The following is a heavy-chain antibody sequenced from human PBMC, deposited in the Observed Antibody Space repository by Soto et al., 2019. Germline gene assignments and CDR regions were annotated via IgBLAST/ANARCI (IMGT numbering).Heavy chain of an antibody. CDR2: IIPIFGTA. CDR1: GDTFSSYA. V-gene: IGHV1-69*01. CDR3: AREDMVRGANNGFDP. J-gene: IGHJ5*02. Sequence: QVQLVQSGAEVKKPGSSVKVSCKASGDTFSSYAISWVRQAPGQGLEWMGGIIPIFGTANYAQKLQGRVTITADESTSTDYMELSSLRSEDTAVYYCAREDMVRGANNGFDPWGQGTLVTVAS. D-gene: IGHD3-10*01.